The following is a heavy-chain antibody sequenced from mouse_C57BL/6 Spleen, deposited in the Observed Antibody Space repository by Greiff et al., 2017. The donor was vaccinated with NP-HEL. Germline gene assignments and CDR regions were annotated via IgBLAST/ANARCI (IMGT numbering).Heavy chain of an antibody. CDR3: ARQYYGSSPYWYFNV. J-gene: IGHJ1*03. Sequence: EVQGVESGGGLVKPGGSLKLSCAASGFTFSDYGMHWVRQAPEKGLEWVAYISSGSSTIYYADTVKGRFTISRDNAKNTLFLQMTSLRSEDTAMYYFARQYYGSSPYWYFNVWGTGTTVTVSS. CDR1: GFTFSDYG. V-gene: IGHV5-17*01. CDR2: ISSGSSTI. D-gene: IGHD1-1*01.